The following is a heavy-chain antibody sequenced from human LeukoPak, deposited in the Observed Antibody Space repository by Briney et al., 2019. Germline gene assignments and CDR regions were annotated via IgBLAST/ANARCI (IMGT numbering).Heavy chain of an antibody. V-gene: IGHV3-30*03. Sequence: GRSLRLSCAASGFTFSSYGMHWVRQASGKGLGWVALISYEGSNKYYADSVKGRFTISRDNSNNTLYLQMSSLRAEDTAVYFCATGGASIFLDAFDMWGQGTMVTVSS. CDR3: ATGGASIFLDAFDM. J-gene: IGHJ3*02. CDR2: ISYEGSNK. CDR1: GFTFSSYG. D-gene: IGHD3-9*01.